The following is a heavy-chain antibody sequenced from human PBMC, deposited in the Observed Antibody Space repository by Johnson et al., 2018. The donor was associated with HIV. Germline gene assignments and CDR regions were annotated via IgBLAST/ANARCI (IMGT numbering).Heavy chain of an antibody. V-gene: IGHV3-30*02. CDR1: GFTFSNYG. Sequence: QEKLVESGGGVVQPGGSLRLSCAASGFTFSNYGMHWARQAPGKRLEWVAFIRYDGNSKYYADSVKGRFSVSRDNSKNTLYLQMNSLRAEDTAVYYCARRGLANAFDIWGQGTMVTVSS. CDR3: ARRGLANAFDI. J-gene: IGHJ3*02. D-gene: IGHD3-10*01. CDR2: IRYDGNSK.